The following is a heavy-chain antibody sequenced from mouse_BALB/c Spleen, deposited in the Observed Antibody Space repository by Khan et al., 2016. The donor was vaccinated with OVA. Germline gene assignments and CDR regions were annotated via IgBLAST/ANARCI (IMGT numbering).Heavy chain of an antibody. CDR3: ARDGSRYNYAMDY. J-gene: IGHJ4*01. D-gene: IGHD2-3*01. V-gene: IGHV3-2*02. CDR1: GYSITSDYA. CDR2: ISYSGST. Sequence: EVKLLESGPGLVKPSQSLSLTCTVTGYSITSDYAWNWIRQFPGNKLEWMGYISYSGSTNYNPALKSRISITRETSKNQFFLQLNSVTTEDTATYYCARDGSRYNYAMDYWGQGPSVTVSS.